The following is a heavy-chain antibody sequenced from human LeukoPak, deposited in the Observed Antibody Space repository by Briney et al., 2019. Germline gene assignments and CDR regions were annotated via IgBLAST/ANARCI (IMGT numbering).Heavy chain of an antibody. J-gene: IGHJ4*02. V-gene: IGHV3-30-3*01. CDR3: AKAHGRLFDY. CDR1: GFTFSSYA. Sequence: GGSLRLSCAASGFTFSSYAMHWVRQAPGKGLEWVAVISYDGSNKYYADSVKGRFTISRDNSKSTLYLQMNSLRAEDTAVYYCAKAHGRLFDYWGQGTLVTVSS. CDR2: ISYDGSNK. D-gene: IGHD2-21*02.